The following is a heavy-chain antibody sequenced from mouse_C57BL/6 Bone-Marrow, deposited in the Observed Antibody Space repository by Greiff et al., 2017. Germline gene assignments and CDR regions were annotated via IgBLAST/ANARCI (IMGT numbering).Heavy chain of an antibody. CDR2: IYPGSGNT. Sequence: VQLQQSGAELVRPGASVKLSCKASGYTFTDYYINWVKQRPGQGLEWIARIYPGSGNTYYNEKFKGKAKLTAEKSSSTAYMQLSSLTSEDSAVYFCARYLLDAMDYWGQGTSVTVSS. V-gene: IGHV1-76*01. CDR3: ARYLLDAMDY. CDR1: GYTFTDYY. D-gene: IGHD1-1*01. J-gene: IGHJ4*01.